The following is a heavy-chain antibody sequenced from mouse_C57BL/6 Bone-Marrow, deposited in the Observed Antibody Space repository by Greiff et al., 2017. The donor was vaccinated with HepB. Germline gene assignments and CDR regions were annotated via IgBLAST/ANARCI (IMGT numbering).Heavy chain of an antibody. CDR2: ISNGGGST. D-gene: IGHD1-1*01. V-gene: IGHV5-12*01. CDR1: GFTFSDYY. Sequence: EVKVVESGGGLVQPGGSLKLSCAASGFTFSDYYMYWVRQTPEKRLEWVAYISNGGGSTYYPDTVKGRFTISRDNAKNTLYLQMSRLKSEDTAMYYCARRTTVVATDWYFDVWGTGTTVTVSS. J-gene: IGHJ1*03. CDR3: ARRTTVVATDWYFDV.